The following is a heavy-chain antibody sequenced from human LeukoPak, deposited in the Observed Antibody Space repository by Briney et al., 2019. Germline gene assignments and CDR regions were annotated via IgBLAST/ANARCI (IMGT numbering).Heavy chain of an antibody. D-gene: IGHD3-3*01. CDR2: IYYSGST. J-gene: IGHJ4*02. Sequence: SETLSLTCTVSGGSISSYYWGWIRQPPGKGLEWIGNIYYSGSTYYNPSLKSRVTISVDTSKNQFSLKLSSVTAADTAVYYCARGRQLDFWSGFFFDYWGQGTLVTVSS. CDR1: GGSISSYY. CDR3: ARGRQLDFWSGFFFDY. V-gene: IGHV4-39*07.